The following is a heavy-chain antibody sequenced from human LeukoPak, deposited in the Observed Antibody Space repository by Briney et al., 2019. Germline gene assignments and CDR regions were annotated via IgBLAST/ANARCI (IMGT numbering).Heavy chain of an antibody. V-gene: IGHV3-23*01. Sequence: GGSLRLSCAASGFTFSSYAMSWVRQAPGKGLEWVSAISGSGAGTYYADSVKGRFTISRDNSRNTLYLQMHSLRAEDTAVYYCATNTSSWSFDYWGQGTLVTVSS. CDR3: ATNTSSWSFDY. J-gene: IGHJ4*02. D-gene: IGHD6-13*01. CDR1: GFTFSSYA. CDR2: ISGSGAGT.